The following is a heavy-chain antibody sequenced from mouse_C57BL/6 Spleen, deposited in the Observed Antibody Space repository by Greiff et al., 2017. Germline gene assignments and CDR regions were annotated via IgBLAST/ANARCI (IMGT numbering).Heavy chain of an antibody. V-gene: IGHV1-59*01. D-gene: IGHD2-3*01. CDR3: ARDGPDY. CDR2: IDPSDSYT. J-gene: IGHJ4*01. Sequence: VKLQESGAELVRPGTSVKLSCKASGYTFTSYWMHWVKQRPGQGLEWIGVIDPSDSYTNYNQKFKGKATLTVDTSSSTAYMQLSSLTSEDSAVYYCARDGPDYWGQGTSVTVSS. CDR1: GYTFTSYW.